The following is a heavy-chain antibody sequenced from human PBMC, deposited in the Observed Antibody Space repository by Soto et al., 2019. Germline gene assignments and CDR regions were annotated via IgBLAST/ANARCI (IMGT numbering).Heavy chain of an antibody. D-gene: IGHD3-16*01. V-gene: IGHV4-59*01. Sequence: SETLSLTSTVSGGSISSYYWSWIRQPPGKGLEWIGYIYYSGSTNYNPSLKSRVTISVDTSKNQFSLKLSSVTAADTAVYYCARSPGLIRYFDYWGQGTLVTVSS. CDR3: ARSPGLIRYFDY. CDR2: IYYSGST. J-gene: IGHJ4*02. CDR1: GGSISSYY.